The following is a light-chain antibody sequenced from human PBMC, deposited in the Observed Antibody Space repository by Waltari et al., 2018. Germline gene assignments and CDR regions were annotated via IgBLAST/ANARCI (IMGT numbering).Light chain of an antibody. Sequence: VMLTQSPATLSLSPGERATLSCRASQSVSSYLAWYQQKPGQAPRLLIYGASSRATGIPDRFSGSGSGTEFTLTISSLEPEDFAVYYCQKYRSSPLTFGGGTKVEIK. J-gene: IGKJ4*01. V-gene: IGKV3-20*01. CDR3: QKYRSSPLT. CDR1: QSVSSY. CDR2: GAS.